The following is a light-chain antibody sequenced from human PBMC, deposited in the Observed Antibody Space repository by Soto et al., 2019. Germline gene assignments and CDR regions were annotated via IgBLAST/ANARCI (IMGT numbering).Light chain of an antibody. CDR1: QSVLYSSNNKNY. Sequence: DIVMTQSPDSLAVSLGEGATINCKSSQSVLYSSNNKNYLAWYQQKPGQPPKLLIYWASTRESGVPDRFSGSGSGTDFTLTISSLRAEDVAVYYCQQYYSTPYTFGQGTKLEIK. V-gene: IGKV4-1*01. J-gene: IGKJ2*01. CDR3: QQYYSTPYT. CDR2: WAS.